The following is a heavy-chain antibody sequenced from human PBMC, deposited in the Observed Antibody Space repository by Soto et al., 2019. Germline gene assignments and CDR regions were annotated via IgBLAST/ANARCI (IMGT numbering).Heavy chain of an antibody. V-gene: IGHV3-66*01. D-gene: IGHD3-3*01. CDR1: GFTVRSNY. Sequence: GGSLRLSCVASGFTVRSNYMSWVRQAPEKGLEWVSLLNSGGSTNYADSVKGRFTISRDNSKNTLYLQMNSLRAEDTAVYYCARDRVILRFLDWPTKTPPSFDYWGQGALVTVSS. J-gene: IGHJ4*02. CDR3: ARDRVILRFLDWPTKTPPSFDY. CDR2: LNSGGST.